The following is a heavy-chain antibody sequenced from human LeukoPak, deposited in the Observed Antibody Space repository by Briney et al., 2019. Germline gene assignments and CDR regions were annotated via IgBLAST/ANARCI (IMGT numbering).Heavy chain of an antibody. V-gene: IGHV3-21*01. D-gene: IGHD3-22*01. CDR3: ARDTYDGGLSPGAYYYYMDV. CDR1: GFSFSSRG. J-gene: IGHJ6*03. CDR2: ISSGANYV. Sequence: GGSLRLSCEASGFSFSSRGMSWVRQAPGKGLEWVSSISSGANYVYYADSVKGRFTISRDNAKNTLHLQLDSLRAEDSAVYYCARDTYDGGLSPGAYYYYMDVWGKGTAVTVSS.